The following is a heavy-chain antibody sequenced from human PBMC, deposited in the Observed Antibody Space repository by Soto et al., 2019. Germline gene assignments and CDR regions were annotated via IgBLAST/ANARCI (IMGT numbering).Heavy chain of an antibody. Sequence: SETLSLTCTVSGGSVSSGSYYYSWIRQPPGKGLEWIGYIYYTGNTNYNPPLKSRVTISVDTSKNHFSLKLNSVTAADTAVYYCERIQPRYFGSGTYYNDAFAIWGKGTMVPVSS. CDR3: ERIQPRYFGSGTYYNDAFAI. CDR2: IYYTGNT. D-gene: IGHD3-10*01. V-gene: IGHV4-61*03. CDR1: GGSVSSGSYY. J-gene: IGHJ3*02.